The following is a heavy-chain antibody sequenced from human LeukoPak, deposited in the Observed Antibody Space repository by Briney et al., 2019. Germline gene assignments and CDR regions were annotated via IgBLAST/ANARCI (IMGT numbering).Heavy chain of an antibody. CDR2: INDNGDNT. Sequence: GGSLRLSCVASGFTFRGYSMHWVRQAPGKGLEYVSAINDNGDNTFYANPVKGRFTISRDNSKNTLYLQMGSLTAEDTALFYCARVGRRTYDMWGQGTMVTVSS. J-gene: IGHJ3*02. D-gene: IGHD1-1*01. CDR1: GFTFRGYS. V-gene: IGHV3-64*01. CDR3: ARVGRRTYDM.